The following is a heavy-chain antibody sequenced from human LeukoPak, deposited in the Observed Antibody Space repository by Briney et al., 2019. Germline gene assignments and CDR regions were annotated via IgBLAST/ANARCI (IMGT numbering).Heavy chain of an antibody. Sequence: GGSVRLSCAASGFTFSSYSMNWVRQAPGKGLEWVSSISSSSSYIYYADSVKGRFTISRDNAKNSLYLQMNSLRAEDTAVYYCAREYSNDAFDIWGQGTMVTVSS. J-gene: IGHJ3*02. D-gene: IGHD1-26*01. CDR1: GFTFSSYS. CDR2: ISSSSSYI. V-gene: IGHV3-21*01. CDR3: AREYSNDAFDI.